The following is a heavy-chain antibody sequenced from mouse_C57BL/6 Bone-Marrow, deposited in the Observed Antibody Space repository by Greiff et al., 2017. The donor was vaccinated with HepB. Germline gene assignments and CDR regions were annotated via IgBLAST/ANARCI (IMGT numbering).Heavy chain of an antibody. V-gene: IGHV15-2*01. CDR1: DSEVFPIAY. J-gene: IGHJ2*01. Sequence: VQLKESGSELRSPGSSVKLSCKDFDSEVFPIAYMSWVRQKPGHGFEWIGGILPSIGRTIYGEKFEDKATLDADTLSNTAYLELNSLTSEDSAIYYCARGTTVVATNYFDYWGQGTTLTVSS. D-gene: IGHD1-1*01. CDR2: ILPSIGRT. CDR3: ARGTTVVATNYFDY.